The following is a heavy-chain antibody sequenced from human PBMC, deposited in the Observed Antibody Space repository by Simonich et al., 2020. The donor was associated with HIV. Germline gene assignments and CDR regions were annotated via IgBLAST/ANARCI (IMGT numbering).Heavy chain of an antibody. V-gene: IGHV4-34*01. CDR2: INHRGST. CDR3: ARGFYQRLYYFDY. CDR1: GGPISGYY. D-gene: IGHD2-2*01. Sequence: QVQLQQWGAGLLKPSETLSLTCAVYGGPISGYYWSWIRQPPGQGLEWIGEINHRGSTNYNPSLKSRVTISVDTSKNQFSLKLSSVTAADTAVYYCARGFYQRLYYFDYWGQGTLVTVSS. J-gene: IGHJ4*02.